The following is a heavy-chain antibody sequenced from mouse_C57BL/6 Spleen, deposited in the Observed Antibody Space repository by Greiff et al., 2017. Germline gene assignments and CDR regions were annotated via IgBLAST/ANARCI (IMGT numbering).Heavy chain of an antibody. J-gene: IGHJ4*01. CDR3: AGVLRPYYAMDY. D-gene: IGHD1-2*01. Sequence: QVQLQQPGAELVKPGASVKLSCKASGYTFTSYWMQWVKQRPGQGLEWIGEIDPSDSYTNYNQKFKGKATLTVDTSSSTAYMQLSSLTSEDSAVYYCAGVLRPYYAMDYWGQGTSVTVSS. CDR1: GYTFTSYW. CDR2: IDPSDSYT. V-gene: IGHV1-50*01.